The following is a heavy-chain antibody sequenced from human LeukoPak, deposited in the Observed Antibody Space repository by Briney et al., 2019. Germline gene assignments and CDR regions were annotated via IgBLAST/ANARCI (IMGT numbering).Heavy chain of an antibody. V-gene: IGHV4-34*01. J-gene: IGHJ4*02. Sequence: SETLSLTCAVYGGPFSGYYWSWIRQPPGKGLEWIGEINHSGSTNYNPSLKSRVTISVDTSKNQFSLKLSSVTAADTAVYYCARLVGYSGYEPPFDYWGQGTLVTVSS. D-gene: IGHD5-12*01. CDR1: GGPFSGYY. CDR3: ARLVGYSGYEPPFDY. CDR2: INHSGST.